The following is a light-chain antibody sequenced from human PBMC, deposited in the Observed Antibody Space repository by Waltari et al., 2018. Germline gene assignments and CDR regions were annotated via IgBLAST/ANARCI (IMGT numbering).Light chain of an antibody. CDR1: GSNLGAGYS. Sequence: QSVLTQPPSVSGAPGQRVTISSTGSGSNLGAGYSVHWYQQLPGKAPKLRIYGTSTRPLGVPDRYFGSQSGTSASLAITGLQAEDEADYYCQSYDTSLSVVFGGGTKLTVL. CDR3: QSYDTSLSVV. CDR2: GTS. V-gene: IGLV1-40*01. J-gene: IGLJ2*01.